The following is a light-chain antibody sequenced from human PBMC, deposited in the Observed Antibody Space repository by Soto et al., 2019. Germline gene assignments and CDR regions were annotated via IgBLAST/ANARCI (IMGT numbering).Light chain of an antibody. J-gene: IGLJ1*01. CDR2: SNN. Sequence: QSVLTQPPSASGTPGQRVTISCSGGSSNIGSNTVNWYQQLPGTAPKLLIYSNNQRPSGVPDRFSGSKSGTSASLAISGLQSEGEADYYCAAWDDSLNVYVFGTGTKVTVL. CDR1: SSNIGSNT. V-gene: IGLV1-44*01. CDR3: AAWDDSLNVYV.